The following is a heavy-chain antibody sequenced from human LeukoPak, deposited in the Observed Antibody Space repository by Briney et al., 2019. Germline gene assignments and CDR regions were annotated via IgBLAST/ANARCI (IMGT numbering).Heavy chain of an antibody. CDR3: ARVGLWFGELSGPLDY. CDR2: IYYSGST. Sequence: PSQTLSLTCTVSGGSISSGDYYWSWIRQPPGKGLEGIGYIYYSGSTYYNPSLKSRVTISVDTSKNQFSLKLSPVTAADTAVYYCARVGLWFGELSGPLDYWGQGTLVTVSS. CDR1: GGSISSGDYY. J-gene: IGHJ4*02. D-gene: IGHD3-10*01. V-gene: IGHV4-30-4*01.